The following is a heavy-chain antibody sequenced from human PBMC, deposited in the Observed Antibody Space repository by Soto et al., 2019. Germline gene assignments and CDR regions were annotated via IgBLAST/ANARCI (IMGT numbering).Heavy chain of an antibody. D-gene: IGHD1-26*01. CDR1: GGTFSSYA. CDR3: ARALGANAPFDY. Sequence: GASVKVSCKASGGTFSSYAISWVRQAPGQGLEWMGGIIPIFGTANYAQKFQGRVTITADESTSTAYMELSSLRSEDTAVYYCARALGANAPFDYWGQGTLVTVS. J-gene: IGHJ4*02. CDR2: IIPIFGTA. V-gene: IGHV1-69*13.